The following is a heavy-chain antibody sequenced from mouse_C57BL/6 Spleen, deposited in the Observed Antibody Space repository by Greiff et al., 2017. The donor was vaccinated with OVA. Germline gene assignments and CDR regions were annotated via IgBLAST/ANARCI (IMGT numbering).Heavy chain of an antibody. CDR3: TTKLERFAY. V-gene: IGHV14-4*01. D-gene: IGHD4-1*01. J-gene: IGHJ3*01. Sequence: EVQLQESGAELVRPGASVKLSCTASGFNIKDDYMHWVKQRPEQGLEWIGWIDPENGDTEYASKFQGKATITADTSSNTAYLQLSSLTSEDTAVYYCTTKLERFAYWGQGTLVTVSA. CDR1: GFNIKDDY. CDR2: IDPENGDT.